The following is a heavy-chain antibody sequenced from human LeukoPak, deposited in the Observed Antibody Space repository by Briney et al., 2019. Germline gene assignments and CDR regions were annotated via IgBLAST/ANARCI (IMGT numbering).Heavy chain of an antibody. CDR1: GGSISSSNYY. CDR2: IYYSGNT. D-gene: IGHD4-11*01. V-gene: IGHV4-39*01. CDR3: ARHHSHQFDI. Sequence: SETLSLTCTVSGGSISSSNYYWGWIRQPPGKGLEWIGTIYYSGNTFHNPSLKSRVTISVDTSKNQFSLKLSSVTAADTAVYYCARHHSHQFDIWGQGTMDIVSS. J-gene: IGHJ3*02.